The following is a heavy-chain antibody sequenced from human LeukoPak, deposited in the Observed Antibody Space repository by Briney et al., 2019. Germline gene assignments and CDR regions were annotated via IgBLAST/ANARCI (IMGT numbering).Heavy chain of an antibody. CDR1: GGTFSSYA. CDR2: ITPIFGTA. CDR3: ARGSVVVPAALDY. V-gene: IGHV1-69*05. Sequence: ASVKVSCKASGGTFSSYAISWVRRAPGQGPEWMGGITPIFGTANYAQKFQGRVTITTDESTSTAYMELSSLRSEDTAVYYCARGSVVVPAALDYWGQGTLVTVSS. J-gene: IGHJ4*02. D-gene: IGHD2-2*01.